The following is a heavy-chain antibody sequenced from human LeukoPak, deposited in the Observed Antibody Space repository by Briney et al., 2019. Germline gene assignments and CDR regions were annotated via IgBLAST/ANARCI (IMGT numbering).Heavy chain of an antibody. Sequence: SETLSLTCAVYGGSFSGYYWSWIRQPPGKGLEWIGSIYYSGSTYYNPSLKSRVTISVDTSKNQFSLKLSSVTAADTAVYYCARHKYSSGWPPEGAFDIWGQGTMVTVSS. CDR1: GGSFSGYY. V-gene: IGHV4-34*01. CDR3: ARHKYSSGWPPEGAFDI. D-gene: IGHD6-19*01. CDR2: IYYSGST. J-gene: IGHJ3*02.